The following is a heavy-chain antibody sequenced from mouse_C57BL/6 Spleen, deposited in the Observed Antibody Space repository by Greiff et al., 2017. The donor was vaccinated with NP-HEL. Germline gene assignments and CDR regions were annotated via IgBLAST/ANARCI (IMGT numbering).Heavy chain of an antibody. D-gene: IGHD2-4*01. Sequence: EVKLMESGPELVKPGTSVKMSCTASGYTFTDYNMHWVKQSHGKSLEWIGYISPNNGGTTYNQKFKGKATLTVNKSSSTAYMELRSLTSDDSAVYYCSRSDYGVGDYWGQGTTLTVSS. CDR3: SRSDYGVGDY. CDR2: ISPNNGGT. V-gene: IGHV1-22*01. J-gene: IGHJ2*01. CDR1: GYTFTDYN.